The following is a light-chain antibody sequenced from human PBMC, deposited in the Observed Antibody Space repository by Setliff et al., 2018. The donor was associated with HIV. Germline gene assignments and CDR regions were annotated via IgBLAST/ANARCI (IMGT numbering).Light chain of an antibody. CDR1: SSNIGAGFD. V-gene: IGLV1-40*01. Sequence: QSVLTQPPSVSGAPGQRVTISCTGSSSNIGAGFDVHWYLQFLGTAPKLLIYSFTNRPSGVPDRFSGSKSGTSASLAIAGLRAEDEADYYCQSYDSSLSGYVFGTGTKVTVL. CDR3: QSYDSSLSGYV. CDR2: SFT. J-gene: IGLJ1*01.